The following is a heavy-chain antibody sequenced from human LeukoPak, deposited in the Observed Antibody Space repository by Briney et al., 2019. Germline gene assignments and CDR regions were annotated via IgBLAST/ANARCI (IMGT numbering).Heavy chain of an antibody. V-gene: IGHV3-48*04. CDR1: GFSFSSFS. Sequence: GGSLRLSCAASGFSFSSFSMNWVRQAPGKGPEWVSYISSSSDTIYYADSLEGRFTISRDNAKNSLYLQMNSLRAEDTAVYYCARDRYLDPWGQGTLVTVSS. CDR3: ARDRYLDP. CDR2: ISSSSDTI. J-gene: IGHJ5*02. D-gene: IGHD1-1*01.